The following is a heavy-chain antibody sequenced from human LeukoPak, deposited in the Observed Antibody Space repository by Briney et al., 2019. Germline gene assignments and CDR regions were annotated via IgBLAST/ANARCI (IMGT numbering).Heavy chain of an antibody. J-gene: IGHJ4*02. D-gene: IGHD5-12*01. V-gene: IGHV3-23*01. Sequence: GGSLRLSCAASGFTFSSYAMTWVRQAPGKGLEWVSAISNSGGHTYYAGSVKGRFTISRDNSKNTLFLQMNSLRAEDTAVYYCARAYSGYDGVDYWGQGTLVTVSS. CDR3: ARAYSGYDGVDY. CDR2: ISNSGGHT. CDR1: GFTFSSYA.